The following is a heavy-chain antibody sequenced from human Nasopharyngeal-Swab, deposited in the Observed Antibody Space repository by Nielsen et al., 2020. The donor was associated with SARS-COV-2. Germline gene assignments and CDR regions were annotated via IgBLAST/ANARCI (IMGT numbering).Heavy chain of an antibody. V-gene: IGHV3-49*04. D-gene: IGHD3-3*01. J-gene: IGHJ4*02. CDR2: IRSKAYGGTI. CDR3: TVDDFWSGYYRY. CDR1: GFTFGDYA. Sequence: GGSLRLSCTASGFTFGDYAMSWVRQAPGKGLEWVGFIRSKAYGGTIEYAASVKGRFTISRDDSKSIAYLQMNSLKTEDTAVYYCTVDDFWSGYYRYWGQGTLVTVSS.